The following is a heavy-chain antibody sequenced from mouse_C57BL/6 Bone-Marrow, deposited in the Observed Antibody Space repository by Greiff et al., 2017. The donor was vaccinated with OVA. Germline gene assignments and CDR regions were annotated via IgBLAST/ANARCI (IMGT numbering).Heavy chain of an antibody. J-gene: IGHJ1*03. Sequence: QVQLKQSGAELARPGASVKLSCKASGYTFTSYGISWVKQRPGQGLEWIGEIYPRSGNTYYNEKFKGKATLTAEKSSSTAYMELRSLTSEDSAVDIGARSPTGPDWYFDVWGTGTTVTVSS. CDR1: GYTFTSYG. CDR2: IYPRSGNT. CDR3: ARSPTGPDWYFDV. V-gene: IGHV1-81*01. D-gene: IGHD4-1*02.